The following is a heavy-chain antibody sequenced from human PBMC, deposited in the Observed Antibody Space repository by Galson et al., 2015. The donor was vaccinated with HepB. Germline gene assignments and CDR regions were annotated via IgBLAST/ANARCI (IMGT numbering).Heavy chain of an antibody. Sequence: SLRLSCAASGFTFSSYSMNWVRQAPGKGLEWVSSISSSSSYIYYADSVKGRFTISRDNAKNSLYLQMNSLRAEDTAVYYCARVGGDYGGYGGLDYWGQGTLVTVSS. D-gene: IGHD5-12*01. V-gene: IGHV3-21*01. CDR3: ARVGGDYGGYGGLDY. CDR1: GFTFSSYS. CDR2: ISSSSSYI. J-gene: IGHJ4*02.